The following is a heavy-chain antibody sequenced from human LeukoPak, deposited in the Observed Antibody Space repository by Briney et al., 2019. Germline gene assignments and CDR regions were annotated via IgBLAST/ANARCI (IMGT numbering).Heavy chain of an antibody. J-gene: IGHJ6*04. V-gene: IGHV1-69*06. CDR1: GGTFSSYA. D-gene: IGHD3-16*01. Sequence: SVKVSCKASGGTFSSYAISWVRQAPGQGLEWMGGIIPIFGTANYAQKFQGRVTITADKSTSTAYMELSSLRSEDTAVYYCAAGKGVVRGWGGGGGGYYYGMDVWGKGTTVTVSS. CDR3: AAGKGVVRGWGGGGGGYYYGMDV. CDR2: IIPIFGTA.